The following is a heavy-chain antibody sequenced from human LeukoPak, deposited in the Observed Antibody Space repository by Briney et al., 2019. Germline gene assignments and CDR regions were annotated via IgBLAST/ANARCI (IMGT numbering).Heavy chain of an antibody. J-gene: IGHJ6*03. V-gene: IGHV3-23*01. CDR2: ITGSGGSS. CDR1: GLAFRNFA. CDR3: AKMKGQRLNDYCMDV. Sequence: GGSLRLSCEASGLAFRNFAMSWVRQAPGKGLEWVSGITGSGGSSYYADSVKGRFTISGDNAKNALYLQMNSLRADDTALYYCAKMKGQRLNDYCMDVWGKGTTVTVSS.